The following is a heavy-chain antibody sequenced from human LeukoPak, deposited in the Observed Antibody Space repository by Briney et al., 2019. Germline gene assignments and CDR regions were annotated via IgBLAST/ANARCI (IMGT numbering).Heavy chain of an antibody. CDR2: ISYDGSNK. V-gene: IGHV3-30*18. CDR1: GFTFSSYG. J-gene: IGHJ4*02. D-gene: IGHD2-2*01. Sequence: PGRSLRLSCAASGFTFSSYGMHWVRQAPGKGLEWVAVISYDGSNKYYADSVKGRFTISRDNSKNTLYLQMNSLRAEDTAVYYCAKAVTIVVVPAAVDYWGQGTLVTVSS. CDR3: AKAVTIVVVPAAVDY.